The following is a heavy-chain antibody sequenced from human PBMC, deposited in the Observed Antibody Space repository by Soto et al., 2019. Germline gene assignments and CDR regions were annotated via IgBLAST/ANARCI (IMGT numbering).Heavy chain of an antibody. Sequence: KPSETLSLTCTVSGGSISPFYWSLVRQPPGKGMEWIGYLYYSDNTNYNPSLKSRVTISVDASKNQVSLRLTSVTAADTAVYYCARVGGVAARTFEYWGEGTVVTVSS. D-gene: IGHD3-16*01. CDR1: GGSISPFY. J-gene: IGHJ4*02. V-gene: IGHV4-59*01. CDR2: LYYSDNT. CDR3: ARVGGVAARTFEY.